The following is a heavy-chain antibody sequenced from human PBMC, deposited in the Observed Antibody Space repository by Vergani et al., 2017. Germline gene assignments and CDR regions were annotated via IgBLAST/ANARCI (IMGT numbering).Heavy chain of an antibody. J-gene: IGHJ4*02. D-gene: IGHD1-1*01. CDR1: GFTFSSYA. V-gene: IGHV3-30-3*01. CDR3: AREWGYNYVNDY. Sequence: QVQLVESGGGVVQPGRSLRLSCAASGFTFSSYAMHWVRQAPGKGLEWVAVISYDGSNKYYADSVKGRFTISRDNAKNSLYLQMNSLRAEDTAVYYCAREWGYNYVNDYWGQGTLVTVSS. CDR2: ISYDGSNK.